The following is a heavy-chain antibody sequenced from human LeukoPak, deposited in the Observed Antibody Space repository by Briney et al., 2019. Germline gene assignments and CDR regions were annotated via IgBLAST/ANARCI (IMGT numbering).Heavy chain of an antibody. V-gene: IGHV1-69*13. J-gene: IGHJ5*02. CDR3: ARVAPAAIGGFWFDP. CDR1: GGTFSSYA. Sequence: SVKVSCKASGGTFSSYAISWVRQAPGQGLEWMGGIIPIFGTANYAQKFQGRVTITADESTSTAYMELSSLRSEDTAVYYCARVAPAAIGGFWFDPWGQGTLVTVSS. D-gene: IGHD2-2*01. CDR2: IIPIFGTA.